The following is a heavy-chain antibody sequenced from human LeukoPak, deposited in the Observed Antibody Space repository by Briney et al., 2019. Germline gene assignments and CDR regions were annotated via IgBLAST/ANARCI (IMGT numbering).Heavy chain of an antibody. CDR2: IKQDGSEK. J-gene: IGHJ3*02. V-gene: IGHV3-7*01. Sequence: GGSLRLSCAASGFTFSSYWMSWVRQAPGKGLEWVANIKQDGSEKYYVDSVKGRFTISRDNAKNSLYLQMNSLRAEDTAVYYCARGAAGSSADAFDIWGQGTMVTVSS. CDR1: GFTFSSYW. D-gene: IGHD3-10*01. CDR3: ARGAAGSSADAFDI.